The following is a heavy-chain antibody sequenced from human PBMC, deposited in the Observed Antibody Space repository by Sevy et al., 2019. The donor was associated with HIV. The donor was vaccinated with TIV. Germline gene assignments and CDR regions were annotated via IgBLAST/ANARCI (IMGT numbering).Heavy chain of an antibody. CDR1: GFTFSGYS. CDR2: ISSGSGTI. D-gene: IGHD4-17*01. J-gene: IGHJ6*03. CDR3: AKDGYTTVTTYYYYYYMDV. Sequence: GGSLRLSCAASGFTFSGYSMNWVRQAPGKGLEWVSYISSGSGTIQYADSVKGRFTISRDNSKNTLYLQMNSLRAEDTAVYYCAKDGYTTVTTYYYYYYMDVWGKGTTVTVSS. V-gene: IGHV3-48*01.